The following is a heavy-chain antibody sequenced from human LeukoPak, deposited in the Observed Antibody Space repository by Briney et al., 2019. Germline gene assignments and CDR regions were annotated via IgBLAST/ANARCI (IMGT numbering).Heavy chain of an antibody. CDR3: ARELLEKRPMGFDY. J-gene: IGHJ4*02. V-gene: IGHV6-1*01. CDR2: TYYMSHWYN. CDR1: GDSVSSNTAA. D-gene: IGHD3-10*01. Sequence: SQTLSLTCAISGDSVSSNTAAWNWIRQSPSRGLEWLGRTYYMSHWYNEYAASVKSRITINPDTSKNQFSLQLNSVTPEDTAVYYCARELLEKRPMGFDYWGQGTLVTVSS.